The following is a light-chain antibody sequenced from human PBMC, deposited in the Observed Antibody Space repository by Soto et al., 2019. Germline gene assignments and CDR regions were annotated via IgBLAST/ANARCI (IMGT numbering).Light chain of an antibody. CDR2: GNS. CDR1: SSNIGAGYD. J-gene: IGLJ2*01. Sequence: QSVLTQPPSVSGAPGQRVTISCTGSSSNIGAGYDVHWYQQLPGTAPKLLIYGNSNRPSGVPDRFSGSKSGTSASLAITGLQTEDEADYYCLSYDRSLSGVVFGGGTKVTVL. CDR3: LSYDRSLSGVV. V-gene: IGLV1-40*01.